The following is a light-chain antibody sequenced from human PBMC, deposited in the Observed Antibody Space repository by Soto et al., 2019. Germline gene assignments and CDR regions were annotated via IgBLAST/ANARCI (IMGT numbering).Light chain of an antibody. Sequence: QSVLTQSPSASASLGASVKLTCTLSSGHSSYAIAWHQQKPEKGPRYLLKLNSDGSHSKVDGIPDRFSGSSSGAERYLTISSLQSEDEADYYCQTWGSGIQVFGGGTKVTVL. CDR2: LNSDGSH. CDR3: QTWGSGIQV. J-gene: IGLJ3*02. V-gene: IGLV4-69*01. CDR1: SGHSSYA.